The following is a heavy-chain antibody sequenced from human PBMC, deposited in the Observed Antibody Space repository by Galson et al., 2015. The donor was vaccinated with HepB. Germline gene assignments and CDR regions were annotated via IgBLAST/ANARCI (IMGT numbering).Heavy chain of an antibody. CDR2: IYYSGTS. Sequence: ETLSLTCTVSGDSISTNRYYWSWVRQPPGKGLEWIGSIYYSGTSYYNASLESRVTITVHTSKKEFSLKLSSVTAADTALYYCARVFPYSSGTYYSIDAFDIWGQGSTVTVSS. CDR1: GDSISTNRYY. D-gene: IGHD3-10*01. V-gene: IGHV4-39*07. CDR3: ARVFPYSSGTYYSIDAFDI. J-gene: IGHJ3*02.